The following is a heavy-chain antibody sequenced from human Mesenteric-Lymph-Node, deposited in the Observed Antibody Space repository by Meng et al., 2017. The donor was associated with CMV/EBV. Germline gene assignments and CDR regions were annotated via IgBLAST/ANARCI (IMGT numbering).Heavy chain of an antibody. CDR2: IYYSGST. J-gene: IGHJ4*02. Sequence: VSAGSISSGGYYWSWIRQHPGKGLEWIGYIYYSGSTYYNPSLKSRVTISVDTSKNQFSLKLSSVTTADTAVYYCARDNTTVDYFDYWGQGTLVTVSS. CDR1: AGSISSGGYY. CDR3: ARDNTTVDYFDY. D-gene: IGHD4-17*01. V-gene: IGHV4-31*02.